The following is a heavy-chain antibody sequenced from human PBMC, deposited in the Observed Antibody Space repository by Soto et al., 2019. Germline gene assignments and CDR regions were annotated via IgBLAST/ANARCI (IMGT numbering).Heavy chain of an antibody. Sequence: QVQLHESGPGLVKPSETLSLTCSVSGGSMNSYYWSWIRQSPGKGLEWLGYIYYSGDTKYNPSLQSRISISVDTTKNHLSLRLPSVTAADTAVYYCARDRNKLWKNDAFDIWGQGTMVTVSS. J-gene: IGHJ3*02. V-gene: IGHV4-59*01. CDR1: GGSMNSYY. CDR3: ARDRNKLWKNDAFDI. D-gene: IGHD3-3*01. CDR2: IYYSGDT.